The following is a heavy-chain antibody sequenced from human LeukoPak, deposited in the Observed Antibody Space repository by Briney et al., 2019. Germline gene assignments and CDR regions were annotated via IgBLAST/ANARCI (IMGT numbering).Heavy chain of an antibody. V-gene: IGHV4-59*01. D-gene: IGHD2-2*01. J-gene: IGHJ3*02. CDR3: ARETSWLGGDAFDI. CDR2: IHHSGST. CDR1: GGSISSYY. Sequence: PSETLSLTCSVSGGSISSYYWSWIRQPPGKRLEWIGDIHHSGSTHYNPSLKSRVTISVDTSKNQFSLKLSSVTAADTAVYYCARETSWLGGDAFDIWGPGTMVSVSS.